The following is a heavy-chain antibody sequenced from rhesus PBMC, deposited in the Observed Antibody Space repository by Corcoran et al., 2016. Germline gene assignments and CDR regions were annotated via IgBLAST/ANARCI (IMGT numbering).Heavy chain of an antibody. J-gene: IGHJ4*01. Sequence: QLQLQESGPGLVKPSETLSVTCAVSGGSISSSYWSWIRQAPGKGLEWIGYIYGSGSSTNYNPSLKSRVPLAVDTSKNQLSLKLSSVTTADTAVYYCARTAWGGYYDPAAFDYWGQGVLVTVSS. V-gene: IGHV4-169*01. CDR3: ARTAWGGYYDPAAFDY. CDR1: GGSISSSY. D-gene: IGHD3-34*01. CDR2: IYGSGSST.